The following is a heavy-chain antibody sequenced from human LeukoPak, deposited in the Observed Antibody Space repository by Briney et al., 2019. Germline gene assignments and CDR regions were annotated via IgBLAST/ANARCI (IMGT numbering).Heavy chain of an antibody. J-gene: IGHJ3*02. D-gene: IGHD6-13*01. V-gene: IGHV3-23*01. CDR1: GFTFSSYA. Sequence: GGSLRLSCAASGFTFSSYAMSWVRQAPGKGLEWVSAISGSGGSTYYVDSVKGRFTISRDNSKNTLYLQMNSLRAEDTAVYYCAKDLGSWYSSLDQAFDIWGQGTMVTVSS. CDR2: ISGSGGST. CDR3: AKDLGSWYSSLDQAFDI.